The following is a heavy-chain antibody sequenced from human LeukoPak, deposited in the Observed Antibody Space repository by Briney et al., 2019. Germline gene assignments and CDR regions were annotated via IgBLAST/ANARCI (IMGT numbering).Heavy chain of an antibody. Sequence: SETLSLTCTVSGGSISGYYWSWLRQPPGKGLEWIGYLYYSGSTTYNPSLKSRVTISLDTSKDQFSLKLSSVTAADTAVYYCARYSYGGFYFDYWGQGTLVTVSS. J-gene: IGHJ4*02. CDR2: LYYSGST. CDR3: ARYSYGGFYFDY. V-gene: IGHV4-59*08. D-gene: IGHD5-18*01. CDR1: GGSISGYY.